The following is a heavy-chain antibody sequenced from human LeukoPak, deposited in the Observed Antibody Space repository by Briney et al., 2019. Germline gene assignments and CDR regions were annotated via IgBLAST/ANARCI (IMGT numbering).Heavy chain of an antibody. CDR1: GFTFSSYS. CDR3: AREAGDLYYFDY. Sequence: GGSLRLSCAASGFTFSSYSMNWVRQAPRKGLEWVSSISSSSSYIYYADSAKGRFTISRDNAKNSLYLQMNSLRAEDTAVYYCAREAGDLYYFDYWGQGTLVTVSS. CDR2: ISSSSSYI. J-gene: IGHJ4*02. D-gene: IGHD7-27*01. V-gene: IGHV3-21*01.